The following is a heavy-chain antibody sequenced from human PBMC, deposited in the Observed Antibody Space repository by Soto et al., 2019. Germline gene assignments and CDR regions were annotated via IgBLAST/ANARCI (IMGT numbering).Heavy chain of an antibody. CDR3: ARLFDTSGWYDY. D-gene: IGHD6-19*01. J-gene: IGHJ4*02. CDR1: GYSFTGYW. CDR2: IYPGDSDT. Sequence: PGELMKISCKGSGYSFTGYWVGWVRQMPGKGLERMGIIYPGDSDTRYSPSFQGQVTISADKSITTTYLQWSSLKASDTAIYYCARLFDTSGWYDYWGQGTLVTVSS. V-gene: IGHV5-51*01.